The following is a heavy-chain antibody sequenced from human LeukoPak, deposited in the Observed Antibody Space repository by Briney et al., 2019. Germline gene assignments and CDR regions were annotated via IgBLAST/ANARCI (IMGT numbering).Heavy chain of an antibody. CDR1: GFTFSSYW. V-gene: IGHV3-7*01. CDR3: ARLWGDATIFDL. D-gene: IGHD5-12*01. CDR2: INQDGSRK. J-gene: IGHJ4*02. Sequence: GGSLRLSCAASGFTFSSYWMSWVRQAPGKGLEWVANINQDGSRKHYVDSVKGRFTVSRDNAEKSLYLQTNSLRVEDTALYYCARLWGDATIFDLWGQGTLVTVSS.